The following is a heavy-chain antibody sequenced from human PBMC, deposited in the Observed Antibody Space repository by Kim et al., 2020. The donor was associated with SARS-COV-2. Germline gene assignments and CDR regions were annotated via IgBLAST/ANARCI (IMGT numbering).Heavy chain of an antibody. CDR2: IYSGGST. CDR1: GFTVSNNY. J-gene: IGHJ3*02. CDR3: ASENLYYDSSGYNSGSFDI. D-gene: IGHD3-22*01. Sequence: GGSLRLSCAASGFTVSNNYMSWVRQAPGKGLEWVSVIYSGGSTDYADSVSGRFTVSRDKSKNMVYLQMNSLGAEDTAVYYCASENLYYDSSGYNSGSFDIWGQGTMVTVSS. V-gene: IGHV3-66*01.